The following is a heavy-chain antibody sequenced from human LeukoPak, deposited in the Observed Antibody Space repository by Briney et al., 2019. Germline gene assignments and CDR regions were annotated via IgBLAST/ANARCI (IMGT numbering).Heavy chain of an antibody. Sequence: SETLSLTCTVSGGSISSSPYYWGWIRQSPGKGLEWIVYMSYSGSTYYNPSLRSRVTISVDTSKNQFSLKLSSVTAADTAVYYCARTNSIAVAVDYWGQGTLVTVSS. CDR1: GGSISSSPYY. V-gene: IGHV4-39*07. J-gene: IGHJ4*02. D-gene: IGHD6-19*01. CDR3: ARTNSIAVAVDY. CDR2: MSYSGST.